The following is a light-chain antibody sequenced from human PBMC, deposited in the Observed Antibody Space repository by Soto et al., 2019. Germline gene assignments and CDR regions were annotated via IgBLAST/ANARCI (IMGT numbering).Light chain of an antibody. V-gene: IGKV3-15*01. CDR1: QSVNSY. CDR3: QRYDNWPLT. CDR2: HTS. Sequence: EIVLTQSPATLSLSPGERATLSCRASQSVNSYLAWYQQKPGQPPRLLIYHTSTRATGVPARFSGSGSGTEFSLTISSLQSDDSAVYYCQRYDNWPLTFGGGTKVEIK. J-gene: IGKJ4*01.